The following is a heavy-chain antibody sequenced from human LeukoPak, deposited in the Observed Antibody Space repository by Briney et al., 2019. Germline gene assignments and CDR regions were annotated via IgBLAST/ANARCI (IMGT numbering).Heavy chain of an antibody. D-gene: IGHD3-16*01. CDR3: AKFGLYYNMDV. J-gene: IGHJ6*02. CDR1: GGSISGFY. V-gene: IGHV4-59*03. Sequence: SETLSLTCAVSGGSISGFYWTWIRQPPGKGLEFIGQIHYSGSTDYNPSLRSRITMSVDTSKNQFFLSLNSVTAADTAVYYCAKFGLYYNMDVWGQGTTVTVSS. CDR2: IHYSGST.